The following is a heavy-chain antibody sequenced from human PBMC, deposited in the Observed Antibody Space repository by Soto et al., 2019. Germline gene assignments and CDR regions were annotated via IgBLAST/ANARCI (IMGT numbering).Heavy chain of an antibody. CDR2: IIPIFGTA. D-gene: IGHD3-3*01. CDR3: ARAGNDFWSGYYSEYYYYYYCMDV. V-gene: IGHV1-69*01. Sequence: QVQLVQSGAEVKKPGSSVKVSCKASGGTFSSYAISWVRQAPGQGLEWMGGIIPIFGTANYAQKFQGRVTITADESTSTAYMELSSLRSEDTAVYYCARAGNDFWSGYYSEYYYYYYCMDVWGQGTTVTVSS. J-gene: IGHJ6*02. CDR1: GGTFSSYA.